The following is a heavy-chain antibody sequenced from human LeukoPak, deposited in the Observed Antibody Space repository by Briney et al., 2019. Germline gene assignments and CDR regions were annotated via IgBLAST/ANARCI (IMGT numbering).Heavy chain of an antibody. D-gene: IGHD4-11*01. CDR1: GYSISNNFY. J-gene: IGHJ6*03. V-gene: IGHV4-61*03. CDR2: VDHTGST. Sequence: SETLSLTCTVSGYSISNNFYWAWIRPPPGKGLEWIGYVDHTGSTKFNPSLNGRVSISRDTSNNFFSLRLRSVTAADTAVYFCARGRVSSSTWYSTYYYFFYMDSWGKGTTVTVSS. CDR3: ARGRVSSSTWYSTYYYFFYMDS.